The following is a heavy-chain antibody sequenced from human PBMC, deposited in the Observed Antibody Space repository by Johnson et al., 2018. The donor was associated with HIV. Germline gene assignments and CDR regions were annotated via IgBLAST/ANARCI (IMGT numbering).Heavy chain of an antibody. CDR1: GFTFSSYW. Sequence: QVQLVESGGGLVQPGGSLRLSCAASGFTFSSYWMHWVRQAPGKGLEWVAFIRYDGSNKYYADSVKGRFTISRDNSKKTLSLQMNSLRPEDTAVYYCAKSSSATYYGDAFDMWGQGTMVTVSS. CDR3: AKSSSATYYGDAFDM. V-gene: IGHV3-30*02. J-gene: IGHJ3*02. CDR2: IRYDGSNK. D-gene: IGHD3-10*01.